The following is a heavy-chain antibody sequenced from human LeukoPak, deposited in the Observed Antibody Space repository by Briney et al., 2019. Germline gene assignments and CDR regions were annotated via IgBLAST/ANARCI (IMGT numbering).Heavy chain of an antibody. Sequence: PSETLSLTCTVSGGSISSYYWNWIRQPPGKGLEWIGYINYSGNTNYNPSLKSRVTISVDTSKNQFSLKLSSVTAADTAVYYCAGDTHGRDYWGQGTLVTVSS. CDR3: AGDTHGRDY. CDR1: GGSISSYY. CDR2: INYSGNT. J-gene: IGHJ4*02. D-gene: IGHD2-8*01. V-gene: IGHV4-59*12.